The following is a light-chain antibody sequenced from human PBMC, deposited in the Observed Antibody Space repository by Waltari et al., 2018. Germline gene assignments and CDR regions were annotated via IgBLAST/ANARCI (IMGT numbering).Light chain of an antibody. J-gene: IGKJ2*01. CDR2: WAS. V-gene: IGKV4-1*01. CDR3: QQCYSTPYT. Sequence: DIVMTQSPDSLAVSLGERVTINCRSSQNLLYNSDNKNYLAWFQQKPGQPPKLLIYWASTRESGVPDRFSGSGSGTEFTLTISSPQAADVAVYYCQQCYSTPYTFGQGTKLEIK. CDR1: QNLLYNSDNKNY.